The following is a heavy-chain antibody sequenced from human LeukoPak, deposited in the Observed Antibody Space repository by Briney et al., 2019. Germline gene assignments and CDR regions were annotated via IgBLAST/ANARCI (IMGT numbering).Heavy chain of an antibody. Sequence: SVKVSCKASGGTFSSYAISWVRQAPGQGLEWMGRIIPILGIANYAQKFQGRVTITADKSTSTAYMELSSLRSEDTAVYYCARLGELTNFDYWGQGTLVTVSS. CDR2: IIPILGIA. CDR3: ARLGELTNFDY. J-gene: IGHJ4*02. D-gene: IGHD3-10*01. V-gene: IGHV1-69*04. CDR1: GGTFSSYA.